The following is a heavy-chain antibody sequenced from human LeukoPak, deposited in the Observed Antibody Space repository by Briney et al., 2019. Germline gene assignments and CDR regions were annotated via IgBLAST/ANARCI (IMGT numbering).Heavy chain of an antibody. CDR1: GFTFSSYA. CDR3: AKDVGAVLWYPY. D-gene: IGHD3-10*01. CDR2: ISGSGGST. J-gene: IGHJ4*02. Sequence: GSLRLSCAASGFTFSSYAMSWVRQAPGKGLEWVSAISGSGGSTYYADSVKGRFTISRDNSKNTLYLQMNSLRAEDTAVYYCAKDVGAVLWYPYWGQGTLVTVSS. V-gene: IGHV3-23*01.